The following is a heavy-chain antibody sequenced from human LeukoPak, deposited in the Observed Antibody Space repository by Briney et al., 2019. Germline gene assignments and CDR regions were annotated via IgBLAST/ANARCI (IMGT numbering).Heavy chain of an antibody. CDR3: ASLSSPVVLADY. Sequence: SETLSLTGTVPGRSFTGYDWSWSRQPPGKGLEWIGYISYSGSTKYNPSLKSRVTISVDTSKNQFSLKVSSVTAADTAVYYCASLSSPVVLADYWGQGTLVTVSS. D-gene: IGHD2-15*01. J-gene: IGHJ4*02. V-gene: IGHV4-59*08. CDR1: GRSFTGYD. CDR2: ISYSGST.